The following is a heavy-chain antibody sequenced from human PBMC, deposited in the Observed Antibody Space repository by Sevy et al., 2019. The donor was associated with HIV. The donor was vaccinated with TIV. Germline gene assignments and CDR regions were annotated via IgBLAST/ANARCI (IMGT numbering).Heavy chain of an antibody. CDR1: GFTFSDQH. CDR3: ARDPYSNFDSSGPYYFDY. V-gene: IGHV3-11*04. D-gene: IGHD3-22*01. J-gene: IGHJ4*02. CDR2: INVNGSIV. Sequence: GGSLRLSCAASGFTFSDQHMSWIRQAPGKGLEWVSYINVNGSIVYYADSVKGRFTISRDNAKNSLYLQMSSLRAYDAAVYYCARDPYSNFDSSGPYYFDYWGQGTLVTVSS.